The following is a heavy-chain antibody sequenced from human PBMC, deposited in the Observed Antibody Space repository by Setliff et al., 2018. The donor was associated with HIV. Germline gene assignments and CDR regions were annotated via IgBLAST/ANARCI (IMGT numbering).Heavy chain of an antibody. CDR3: ASYEREGFDY. CDR2: IIPILAIA. V-gene: IGHV1-69*10. CDR1: GDMPITYA. J-gene: IGHJ4*02. Sequence: SVKVSCKASGDMPITYAITWVRQAPGQGLEWVGGIIPILAIANYAQKFQGRVTITADKSTGAAYMELSSLRSDDTAVYYCASYEREGFDYWGQGTLVTVSS. D-gene: IGHD3-16*01.